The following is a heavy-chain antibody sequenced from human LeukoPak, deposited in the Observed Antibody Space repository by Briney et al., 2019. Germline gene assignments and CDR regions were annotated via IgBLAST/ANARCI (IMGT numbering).Heavy chain of an antibody. D-gene: IGHD2-2*03. Sequence: SVKVSCKASGGTFSSYSISWVRQAPGQGLEWMGGIIPIFGTANYAQKFQGRVTITTDESTSTAYMELSSLRSEDTAVYYCARNGYCSSTSCYRQNWFDPWGQGTLVTVSS. J-gene: IGHJ5*02. CDR3: ARNGYCSSTSCYRQNWFDP. CDR2: IIPIFGTA. CDR1: GGTFSSYS. V-gene: IGHV1-69*05.